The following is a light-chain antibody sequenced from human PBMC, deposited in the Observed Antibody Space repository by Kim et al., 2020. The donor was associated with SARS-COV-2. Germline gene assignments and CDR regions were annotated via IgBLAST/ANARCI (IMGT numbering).Light chain of an antibody. CDR1: QSVSKNY. CDR3: QQYGSSPT. Sequence: LSPGDSATLSCRASQSVSKNYLAWYQQRPGRDPTVLIYGTSNRATGIPDRFSGSGSGTDFTLTISSLDPEDFGVYYCQQYGSSPTFGQGTKVDIK. V-gene: IGKV3-20*01. CDR2: GTS. J-gene: IGKJ1*01.